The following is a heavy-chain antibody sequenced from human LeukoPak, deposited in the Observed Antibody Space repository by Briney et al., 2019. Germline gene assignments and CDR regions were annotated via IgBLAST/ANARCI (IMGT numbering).Heavy chain of an antibody. V-gene: IGHV4-39*07. Sequence: PSETLSLTCTVSGGSISSSSYYWGWIRQPPGKGLEWIGSIYYSGSTYYNPSLKSRVTISVDTSKNQFSLKLSSVTAADTAVYYCAVTKYYYYEINWFDPWGQGTLVTVSS. CDR2: IYYSGST. CDR3: AVTKYYYYEINWFDP. J-gene: IGHJ5*02. D-gene: IGHD3-22*01. CDR1: GGSISSSSYY.